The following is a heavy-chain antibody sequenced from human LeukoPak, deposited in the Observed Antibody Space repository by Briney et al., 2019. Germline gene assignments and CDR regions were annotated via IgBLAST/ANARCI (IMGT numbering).Heavy chain of an antibody. J-gene: IGHJ5*02. V-gene: IGHV1-18*01. Sequence: ASVKVSCKAFGYTFTGFGISWVRQAPGQGLEWMGSINSYNGNTNYIQKFQGRITMTTDTSTNTAYLELRSLRSDDTAIYYCARFSPRYFDWLLSDNWFDPWGQGTLVTVSS. CDR3: ARFSPRYFDWLLSDNWFDP. CDR1: GYTFTGFG. D-gene: IGHD3-9*01. CDR2: INSYNGNT.